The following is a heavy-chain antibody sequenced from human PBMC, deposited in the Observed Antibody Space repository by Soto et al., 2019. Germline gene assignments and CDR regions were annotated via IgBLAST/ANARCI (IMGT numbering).Heavy chain of an antibody. CDR3: VRSIAARPLFDY. CDR1: GVYISSYY. D-gene: IGHD6-6*01. V-gene: IGHV4-59*01. CDR2: IYYSGST. Sequence: SETLSLTGNVSGVYISSYYWSWIRQPPGKGLEWIGYIYYSGSTNYNPSLKSRVTISVDTSKNQFPLKLSSVTAADTAVYYCVRSIAARPLFDYWGQGTLVTVS. J-gene: IGHJ4*02.